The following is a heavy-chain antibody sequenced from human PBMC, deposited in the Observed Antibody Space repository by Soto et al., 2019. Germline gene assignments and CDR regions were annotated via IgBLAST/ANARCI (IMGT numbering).Heavy chain of an antibody. D-gene: IGHD3-16*01. J-gene: IGHJ5*02. CDR2: IIPIFGTA. Sequence: SVKVSCKASGGTFSSYAISWVRQAPGQGLEWMGGIIPIFGTANYAQKFQGRVTITADESTSTAYMELSSLRSEDTAVYYCARARASGWGSYIWFDPWGQGSMVTVSS. V-gene: IGHV1-69*13. CDR3: ARARASGWGSYIWFDP. CDR1: GGTFSSYA.